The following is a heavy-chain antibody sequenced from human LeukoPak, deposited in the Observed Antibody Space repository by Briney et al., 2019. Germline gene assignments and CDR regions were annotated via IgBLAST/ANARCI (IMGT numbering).Heavy chain of an antibody. V-gene: IGHV1-8*03. Sequence: ASVKVSCKASGYTFTSYDINWVRQATGQGLEWMGSMNPNSGNTGYAQKFQGRVTITRNTSISTAYMELSSLRSEDTAVYYCARGIPWMITFGGVIVPTYNWFDPWGQGTLVTVSS. CDR2: MNPNSGNT. CDR3: ARGIPWMITFGGVIVPTYNWFDP. D-gene: IGHD3-16*02. J-gene: IGHJ5*02. CDR1: GYTFTSYD.